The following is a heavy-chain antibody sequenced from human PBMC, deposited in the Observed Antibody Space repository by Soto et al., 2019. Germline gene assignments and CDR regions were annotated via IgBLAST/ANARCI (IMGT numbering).Heavy chain of an antibody. CDR3: AKAHIPRVPWTSGSYNWFDP. D-gene: IGHD1-26*01. V-gene: IGHV3-30*18. CDR1: GFTFSSYG. Sequence: QVQLVESGGGVVQPGRSLRLSCAASGFTFSSYGMHWVRQAPGKGLEWVAVISYDGSNKYYADSVKGRFTISRDNSKDALYLHMNSLRAEDTAVYYCAKAHIPRVPWTSGSYNWFDPWGQGALVTVSS. CDR2: ISYDGSNK. J-gene: IGHJ5*02.